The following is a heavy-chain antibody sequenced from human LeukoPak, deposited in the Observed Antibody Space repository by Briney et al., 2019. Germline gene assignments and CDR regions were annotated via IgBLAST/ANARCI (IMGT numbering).Heavy chain of an antibody. Sequence: SETLSLTCTVSGGSISSYYWSWIRQPPGKGLEWIGYIYYSGSTNYNPSLKSRVTISVDTSENQFSLKLSSVTAADTAVYYCARARGFAFDIWGQGTMVTVSS. CDR3: ARARGFAFDI. J-gene: IGHJ3*02. V-gene: IGHV4-59*01. CDR1: GGSISSYY. D-gene: IGHD3-10*01. CDR2: IYYSGST.